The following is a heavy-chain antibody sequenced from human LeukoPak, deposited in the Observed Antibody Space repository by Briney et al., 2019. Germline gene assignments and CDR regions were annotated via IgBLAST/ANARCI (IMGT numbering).Heavy chain of an antibody. CDR1: GFSLSGYW. V-gene: IGHV3-7*01. D-gene: IGHD5-18*01. J-gene: IGHJ4*02. CDR3: ARGGYSFDY. CDR2: LHADGVEQ. Sequence: GGSLRLSCAASGFSLSGYWMTWVRQAPGKGLEWVARLHADGVEQNYVDSVTGRFTMSRDNAKNSLDLQMNSLRVEDTAVYYCARGGYSFDYLSQGTLVAVSS.